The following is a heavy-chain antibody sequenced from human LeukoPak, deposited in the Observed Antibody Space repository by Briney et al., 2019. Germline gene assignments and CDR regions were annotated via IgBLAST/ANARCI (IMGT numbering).Heavy chain of an antibody. D-gene: IGHD5-18*01. V-gene: IGHV3-30*18. Sequence: PGRSLRLSCAASGFTFSSYGMHWVRQAPGKGLEWVAVISYDGSNKYYADSVKGRFTISRDNSKNTLYLQMNSLRAEDTAVYYCAKDQGPYNVDTSTIGVSYYYYGMDVWGQGTTVTVSS. CDR1: GFTFSSYG. CDR2: ISYDGSNK. CDR3: AKDQGPYNVDTSTIGVSYYYYGMDV. J-gene: IGHJ6*02.